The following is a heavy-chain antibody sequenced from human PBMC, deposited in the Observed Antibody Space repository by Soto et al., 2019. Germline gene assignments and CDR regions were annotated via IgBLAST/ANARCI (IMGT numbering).Heavy chain of an antibody. CDR2: MNPYNGNT. CDR3: ARRKERSGPHYFDY. V-gene: IGHV1-8*01. J-gene: IGHJ4*02. CDR1: GYTFTTYD. D-gene: IGHD6-25*01. Sequence: QVQLAQSGGEVKKPGASVKVSCKASGYTFTTYDIHWVRQVTGQGLEWMGWMNPYNGNTGSTQKFQGRVTMTRNTYISTVYMGLTSLRSEDTAVYYWARRKERSGPHYFDYWGQGSLVTVSS.